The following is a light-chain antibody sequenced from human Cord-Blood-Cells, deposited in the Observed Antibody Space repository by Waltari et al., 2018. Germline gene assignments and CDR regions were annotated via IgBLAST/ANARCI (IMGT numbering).Light chain of an antibody. V-gene: IGKV4-1*01. CDR2: WAS. CDR3: QQYYSTPRT. CDR1: PSVLYSSNNKNY. J-gene: IGKJ1*01. Sequence: DIVMTQSPDSLAVSLRERATIHCKSSPSVLYSSNNKNYVAWYQQKPGQPPKLLIYWASTRESGVPDRFSGSGSGTDFTLTISSRQAEDVAVYYCQQYYSTPRTFGQGTKVEIK.